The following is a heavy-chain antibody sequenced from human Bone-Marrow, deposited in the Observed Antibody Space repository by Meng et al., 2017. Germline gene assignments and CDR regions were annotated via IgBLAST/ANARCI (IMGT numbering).Heavy chain of an antibody. J-gene: IGHJ3*02. V-gene: IGHV6-1*01. Sequence: SQTLSLTCAISGDSVSSHSAAWNWIRQSPSRGLEWLGRTYYRSKWYNDYAVSVKSRITINPDTSKNQFSLQLNSVTPEDTAVYYCARPYDSSGYYYGHDAFDIWGQGTMVTVSS. CDR1: GDSVSSHSAA. CDR2: TYYRSKWYN. D-gene: IGHD3-22*01. CDR3: ARPYDSSGYYYGHDAFDI.